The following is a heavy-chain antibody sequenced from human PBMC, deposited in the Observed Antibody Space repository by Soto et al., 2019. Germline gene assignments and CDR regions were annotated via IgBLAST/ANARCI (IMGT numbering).Heavy chain of an antibody. J-gene: IGHJ4*02. D-gene: IGHD2-2*01. CDR2: IKGDGSGT. Sequence: EAQLVESGGGLVQPGGSLRLSCAASGFTFSRYWMYWVRQAPGKGLVWVSYIKGDGSGTTYADSAKGRFTISRDNARNTLYLQMNSLRGEDTSVYYWGRGGNAGTVDYWGQGTLVTVSS. CDR3: GRGGNAGTVDY. V-gene: IGHV3-74*01. CDR1: GFTFSRYW.